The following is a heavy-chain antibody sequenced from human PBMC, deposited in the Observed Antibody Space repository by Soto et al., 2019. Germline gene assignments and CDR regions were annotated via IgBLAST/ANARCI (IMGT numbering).Heavy chain of an antibody. CDR1: RYIFTAYF. CDR2: INPNNGAT. D-gene: IGHD1-1*01. V-gene: IGHV1-2*02. Sequence: ASVEVSCKAPRYIFTAYFMHWVRQAPGQGLEWMGWINPNNGATHYGLSFQGRVTMTRDTSISTAYMELSSLRSDDTAVYYCASHDPGARFDPWGQGTLVTVS. CDR3: ASHDPGARFDP. J-gene: IGHJ5*02.